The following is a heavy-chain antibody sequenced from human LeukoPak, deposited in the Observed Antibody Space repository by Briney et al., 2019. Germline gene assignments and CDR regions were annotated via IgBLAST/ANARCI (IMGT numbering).Heavy chain of an antibody. CDR2: ISGSGGST. Sequence: GGSLRLSCAASGFTFSSYAMSWVRQAPGKGLEWVSAISGSGGSTYYADSAKGRFTISRDNAKNTLYLQMNSLRAEDTAVYYCAKIMGREYSDYSDAFDTWGQGTMVTVSS. CDR1: GFTFSSYA. D-gene: IGHD4-11*01. J-gene: IGHJ3*02. CDR3: AKIMGREYSDYSDAFDT. V-gene: IGHV3-23*01.